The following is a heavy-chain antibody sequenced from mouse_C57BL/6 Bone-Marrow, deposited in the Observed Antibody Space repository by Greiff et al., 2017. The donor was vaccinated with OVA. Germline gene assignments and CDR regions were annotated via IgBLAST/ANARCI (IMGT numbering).Heavy chain of an antibody. CDR3: APIYSDA. V-gene: IGHV1-59*01. Sequence: QVQLQQPGAELVRPGTSVKLSCKASGYTFTSYWMHWVKQRPGQGLEWIGVIDPSDSYTNYNQKFYGKATLTVDTSASTAYMELSSLTSEDSAVYYCAPIYSDAWGTGTTVTVSS. D-gene: IGHD1-1*01. J-gene: IGHJ1*03. CDR2: IDPSDSYT. CDR1: GYTFTSYW.